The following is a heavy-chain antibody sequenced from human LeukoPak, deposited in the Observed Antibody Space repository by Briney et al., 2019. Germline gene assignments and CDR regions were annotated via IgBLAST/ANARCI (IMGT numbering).Heavy chain of an antibody. CDR1: GGSISSYY. V-gene: IGHV4-59*01. D-gene: IGHD3-9*01. CDR2: IYYSGST. CDR3: ARGIRYFDWLSAYYFDY. Sequence: SETLSLTCTVSGGSISSYYWSWIRQPPGKGLEWIGYIYYSGSTNYNPSLKSRVTISVDTSKNQFSLKLSSVTAADTAVYHCARGIRYFDWLSAYYFDYWGQGTLVTVSS. J-gene: IGHJ4*02.